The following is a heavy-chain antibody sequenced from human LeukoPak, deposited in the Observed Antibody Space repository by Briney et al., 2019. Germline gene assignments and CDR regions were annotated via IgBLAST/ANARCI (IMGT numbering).Heavy chain of an antibody. V-gene: IGHV4-59*01. CDR3: ARDSGPGYSYGWNYCYGMDV. CDR2: IYYSGST. D-gene: IGHD5-18*01. Sequence: SETLSLTCTVSGGSISSYYWSWIRQPPGKGLEWIGYIYYSGSTNYNPSLKSRVTISVDTSKNRFSLKLSSVTAADTAVYYCARDSGPGYSYGWNYCYGMDVWGQGTTVTVSS. CDR1: GGSISSYY. J-gene: IGHJ6*02.